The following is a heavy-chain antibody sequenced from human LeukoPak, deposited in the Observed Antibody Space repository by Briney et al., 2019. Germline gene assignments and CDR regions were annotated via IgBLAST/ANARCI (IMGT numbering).Heavy chain of an antibody. V-gene: IGHV3-23*01. CDR3: AKVNWDDGGDQ. CDR1: GFSVSGHA. J-gene: IGHJ4*02. D-gene: IGHD1-1*01. Sequence: GGSLRLSCAASGFSVSGHAMSWVRQSPGKGLEWVSAIGGSVGGTHYADSVRGRFTISRDNSNNILYLQMSSLRAEDTAVYYCAKVNWDDGGDQWGQGTVVTVSS. CDR2: IGGSVGGT.